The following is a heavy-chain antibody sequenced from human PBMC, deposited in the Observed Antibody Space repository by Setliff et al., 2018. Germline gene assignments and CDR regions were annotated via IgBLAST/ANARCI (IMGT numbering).Heavy chain of an antibody. Sequence: SETLSLTCAVYGGSFSGYYWSWIRQPPGKGLEWIGEINHSGSTNYNPSLKSRVTISVDTSKNQFSLKLSSVTAADTAVYYCASRLRRIAAAGRRAFDIWGQGTMVTVS. V-gene: IGHV4-34*01. J-gene: IGHJ3*02. CDR3: ASRLRRIAAAGRRAFDI. D-gene: IGHD6-13*01. CDR2: INHSGST. CDR1: GGSFSGYY.